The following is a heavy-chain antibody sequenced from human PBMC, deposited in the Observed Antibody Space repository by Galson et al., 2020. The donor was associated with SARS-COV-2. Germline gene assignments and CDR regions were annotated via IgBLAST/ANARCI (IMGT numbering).Heavy chain of an antibody. V-gene: IGHV1-18*01. CDR3: ARDGVGGVVVPAGAGDY. J-gene: IGHJ4*02. CDR1: GYTFTSYG. CDR2: ISTYNGHT. D-gene: IGHD2-2*01. Sequence: SENVSCKASGYTFTSYGISWVRQAPGQGLEWMGWISTYNGHTNYAQQLPRRITMTTDTSTSTAYMERRSLSSDVTAVSYCARDGVGGVVVPAGAGDYWGQGTLVTVSS.